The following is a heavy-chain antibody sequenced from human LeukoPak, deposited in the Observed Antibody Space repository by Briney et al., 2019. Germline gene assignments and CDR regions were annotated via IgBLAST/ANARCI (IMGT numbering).Heavy chain of an antibody. Sequence: GASVKVSCKVSGYTLTELSMHWVRQAPGKGLEWMGGFDPEDGETIYAQKFQGRVTITADESTSTAYMELSSLRSEDTAVYYCASGPNLRLGYGDYYYCYGMDVWGQGTTVTVSS. J-gene: IGHJ6*02. CDR1: GYTLTELS. CDR3: ASGPNLRLGYGDYYYCYGMDV. D-gene: IGHD4-17*01. CDR2: FDPEDGET. V-gene: IGHV1-24*01.